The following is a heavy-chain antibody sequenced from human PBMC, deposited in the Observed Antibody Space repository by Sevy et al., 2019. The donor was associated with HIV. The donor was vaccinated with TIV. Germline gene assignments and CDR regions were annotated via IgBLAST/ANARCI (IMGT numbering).Heavy chain of an antibody. CDR3: ARDPAGTAMAHFDY. CDR1: GGSISSGSYY. CDR2: IYTSGST. D-gene: IGHD5-18*01. Sequence: SETLSLTCTVSGGSISSGSYYWSWIRQPAGKGLEWIGRIYTSGSTNYNPSLKSRVTMSVDTSKNQFSLKLSSVTAADTAVYYCARDPAGTAMAHFDYWGQGTLVTVSS. V-gene: IGHV4-61*02. J-gene: IGHJ4*02.